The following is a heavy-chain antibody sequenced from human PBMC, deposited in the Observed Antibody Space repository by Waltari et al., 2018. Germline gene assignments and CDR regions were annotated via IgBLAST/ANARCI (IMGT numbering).Heavy chain of an antibody. CDR1: GYTFTSYY. J-gene: IGHJ4*02. CDR3: ARDTSWRAHGSYYGGTGHFDY. Sequence: QVQLVQSGAEVKKPGASVKVSCKASGYTFTSYYMHWVRQAPGQGLEWMGIINPSGGSTSYAQKFQGRVTRTRDTSTSTVYMELSSLRSEDTAVYYCARDTSWRAHGSYYGGTGHFDYWGQGTLVTVSS. D-gene: IGHD1-26*01. V-gene: IGHV1-46*01. CDR2: INPSGGST.